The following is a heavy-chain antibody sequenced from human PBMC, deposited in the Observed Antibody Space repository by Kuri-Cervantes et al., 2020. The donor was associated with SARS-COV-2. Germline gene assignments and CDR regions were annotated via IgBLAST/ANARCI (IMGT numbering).Heavy chain of an antibody. CDR1: GFTVSDFY. V-gene: IGHV3-66*01. CDR3: VRAPSPNQLINYYFYYAMDV. CDR2: YGT. D-gene: IGHD1-14*01. J-gene: IGHJ6*02. Sequence: GESLEISLAALGFTVSDFYMSWVRQAPGKGLEWVSLYGTDYAESVRGRFTISRDVSKNTVYLQMDSLRVEDTAVYYCVRAPSPNQLINYYFYYAMDVWGQGSPVTVSS.